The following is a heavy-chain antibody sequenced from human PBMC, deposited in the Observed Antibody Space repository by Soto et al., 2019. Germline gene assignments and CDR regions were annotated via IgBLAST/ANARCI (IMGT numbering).Heavy chain of an antibody. CDR2: FDPEDGET. J-gene: IGHJ4*02. V-gene: IGHV1-24*01. D-gene: IGHD3-22*01. Sequence: GASVKVSCKVSGYTLTELSMHWVRQAPGKGLEWMGGFDPEDGETIYAQKFQGRVTMTEDTSTDTAYMELSSLRSEDTAVYYCATAYYDSSGYYPRPKYYFDYWGQGTLVTVSS. CDR3: ATAYYDSSGYYPRPKYYFDY. CDR1: GYTLTELS.